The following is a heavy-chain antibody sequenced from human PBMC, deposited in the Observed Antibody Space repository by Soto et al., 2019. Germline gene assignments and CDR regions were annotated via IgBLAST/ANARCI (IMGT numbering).Heavy chain of an antibody. CDR1: GFTFSSYA. J-gene: IGHJ4*02. V-gene: IGHV3-23*01. CDR3: AKPQTIVVVPAAIHY. D-gene: IGHD2-2*01. CDR2: ISGSGGST. Sequence: LRLSCAASGFTFSSYAMSWVRQAPGKGLEWVSAISGSGGSTYYADSVKGRFTISRDNSKNTLYLQMNSLRAEDTAVYYCAKPQTIVVVPAAIHYWGQGTLVTVSS.